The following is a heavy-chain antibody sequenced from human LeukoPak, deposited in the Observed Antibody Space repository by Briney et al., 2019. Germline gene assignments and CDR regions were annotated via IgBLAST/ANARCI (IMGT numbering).Heavy chain of an antibody. V-gene: IGHV1-69*13. J-gene: IGHJ3*02. D-gene: IGHD3-22*01. CDR1: GGTFSSYA. CDR2: IIPIFGTA. Sequence: ASVKVSCKASGGTFSSYAISWVRQAPGQGLEWMGGIIPIFGTANYAQKFQGRVTITADESTSTAYMELSSLRSEDTAVYYCARDHCYDSSGYPALDAFDIWGQGTMVTVSS. CDR3: ARDHCYDSSGYPALDAFDI.